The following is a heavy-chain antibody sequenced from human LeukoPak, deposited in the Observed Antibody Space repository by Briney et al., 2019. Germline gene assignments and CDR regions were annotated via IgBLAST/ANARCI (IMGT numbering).Heavy chain of an antibody. J-gene: IGHJ6*02. CDR2: IYYSGST. V-gene: IGHV4-31*03. CDR1: GGSISSGGYY. D-gene: IGHD1-26*01. CDR3: ARGRSNYYGMDV. Sequence: SETLSLTCTVSGGSISSGGYYWSWIRQHPGKGLEWIGYIYYSGSTYYNPFLKSRVTISVDTSKNLFSLKVSSVTAADTAVYYCARGRSNYYGMDVWGQGTTVTVSS.